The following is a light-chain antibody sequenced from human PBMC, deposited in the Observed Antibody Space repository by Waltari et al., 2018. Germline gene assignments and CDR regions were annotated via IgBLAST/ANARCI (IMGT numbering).Light chain of an antibody. CDR2: DVT. J-gene: IGLJ2*01. CDR3: SSYSSDSTPVV. CDR1: DSDVGISDS. V-gene: IGLV2-14*03. Sequence: QSALTHPASVSGSLGQSIILSCTGTDSDVGISDSVSWYQQHPGKAPRFLIYDVTKRPSGVSARFSGSKSGKTASLTISGLQADDEADYYCSSYSSDSTPVVFGGGTRVTVL.